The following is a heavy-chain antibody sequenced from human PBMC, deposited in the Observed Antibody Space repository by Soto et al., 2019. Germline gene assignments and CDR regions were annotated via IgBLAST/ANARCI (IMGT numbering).Heavy chain of an antibody. V-gene: IGHV4-4*07. CDR2: IHTSGST. CDR3: ARDYRSSSEFWFDP. Sequence: QVQLQESGPGLVKPSETLSLTCTVSGGSISRYYWSWIRQPALKGLEWIGRIHTSGSTNYNPSLKSRVTMSVGTSKNQFALKLRSVTAADTAVYYCARDYRSSSEFWFDPWGQGTLVTVSS. CDR1: GGSISRYY. J-gene: IGHJ5*02. D-gene: IGHD6-6*01.